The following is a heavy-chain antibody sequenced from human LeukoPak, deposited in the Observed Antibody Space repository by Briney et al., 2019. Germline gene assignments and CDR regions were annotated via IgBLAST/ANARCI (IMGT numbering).Heavy chain of an antibody. CDR3: TRRNDFDI. CDR2: IDSNEAT. Sequence: SETLSLTCTVSGGSITGYHWSWIRQPPGKGLDWIGYIDSNEATQYKPSLKRRITISADTAKNQFSLKLTYVTAATPTTCYCTRRNDFDIWGEGTMVTVSS. V-gene: IGHV4-4*08. CDR1: GGSITGYH. J-gene: IGHJ3*02.